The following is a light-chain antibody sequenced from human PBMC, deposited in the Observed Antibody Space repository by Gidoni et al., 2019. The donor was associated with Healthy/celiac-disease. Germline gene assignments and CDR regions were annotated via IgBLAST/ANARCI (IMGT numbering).Light chain of an antibody. CDR3: CSYAGSFVV. V-gene: IGLV2-11*01. Sequence: QSALTQPRSASGSPGQSVTIPCTGTSSDVGGYNYVSWYQQHPGKAPKLMIYDVSTRPTGVPDRFSGSKSGNTASLTISGLQAEDEADYYCCSYAGSFVVFGGGTKLTVL. CDR2: DVS. J-gene: IGLJ2*01. CDR1: SSDVGGYNY.